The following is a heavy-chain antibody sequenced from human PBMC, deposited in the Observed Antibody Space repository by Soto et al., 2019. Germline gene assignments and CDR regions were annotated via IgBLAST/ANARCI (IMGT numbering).Heavy chain of an antibody. V-gene: IGHV1-18*01. CDR1: GYTFTSYG. CDR3: ARDLGGSYYAPVDY. CDR2: ISAYNGNT. J-gene: IGHJ4*02. Sequence: QVQLVQSGAEVKKPGASVKVSCKASGYTFTSYGISWVRQAPGQGLEWMGWISAYNGNTKYAQKLQGRVTTTTDTSTSTAYLEPRSLTSDDTAVYYCARDLGGSYYAPVDYWGQGTLVTVSS. D-gene: IGHD1-26*01.